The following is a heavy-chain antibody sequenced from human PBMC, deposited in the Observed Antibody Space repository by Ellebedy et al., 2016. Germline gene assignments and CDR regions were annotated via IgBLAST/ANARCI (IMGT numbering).Heavy chain of an antibody. CDR3: ASLPSLGYYYGMDV. V-gene: IGHV3-48*01. J-gene: IGHJ6*02. CDR1: GFTFSSYS. CDR2: ISSSSTI. Sequence: GESLKISCAASGFTFSSYSMNWVRQAPGKGLEWVSYISSSSTIYYADSVKGRFTISRDNAKNSLYLQMNSLRAEDTAVYYCASLPSLGYYYGMDVWGQGTTVTVSS.